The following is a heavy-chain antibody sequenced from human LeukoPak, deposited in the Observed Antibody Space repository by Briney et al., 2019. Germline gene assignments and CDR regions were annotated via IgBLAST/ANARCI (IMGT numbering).Heavy chain of an antibody. CDR1: GFTFNTYS. CDR3: LRGDRRDY. Sequence: GGSLRLSCEASGFTFNTYSMDWARQAPGKGLEWVSSIDSSGGYMFYADSVKGRFIISRDNAKDSLYLQMNSLRVEDTAVYYCLRGDRRDYWGQGTLVTVSS. CDR2: IDSSGGYM. J-gene: IGHJ4*02. V-gene: IGHV3-21*06.